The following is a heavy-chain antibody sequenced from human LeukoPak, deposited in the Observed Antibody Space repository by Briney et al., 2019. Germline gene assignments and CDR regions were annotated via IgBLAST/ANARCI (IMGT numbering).Heavy chain of an antibody. J-gene: IGHJ4*02. CDR1: GGSISSYY. CDR3: ARDGITGTPHFDY. Sequence: SETLSLTCTVSGGSISSYYWSWIRQPPGKGLEWIGYIYYTGTTKYNPSLKSRVIISVDTPRNQFSLKLSSVTSADTAVYYCARDGITGTPHFDYWGQGTLVTVSS. D-gene: IGHD1-14*01. CDR2: IYYTGTT. V-gene: IGHV4-59*01.